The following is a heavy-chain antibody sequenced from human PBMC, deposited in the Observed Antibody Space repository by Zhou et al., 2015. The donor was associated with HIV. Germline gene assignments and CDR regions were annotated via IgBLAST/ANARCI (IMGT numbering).Heavy chain of an antibody. V-gene: IGHV1-69*01. D-gene: IGHD3-10*01. Sequence: QVQLVQSGAEVKKPGSSVKVSCKASGGTFSSYAISWVRQAPGQGLEWMGGIIPIFGTANYAQKFQGRVTITADESTSTAYMELSSLRSEDTAVYYCARDPYGSGMGSFRYYYGMGRLGAKGTHGSPSPQ. CDR1: GGTFSSYA. J-gene: IGHJ6*01. CDR3: ARDPYGSGMGSFRYYYGMGR. CDR2: IIPIFGTA.